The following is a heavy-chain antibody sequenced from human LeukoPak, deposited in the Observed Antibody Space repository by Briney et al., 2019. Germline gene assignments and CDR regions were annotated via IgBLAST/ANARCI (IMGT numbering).Heavy chain of an antibody. CDR3: ARETVTTGRWFDP. CDR2: INHSGST. J-gene: IGHJ5*02. CDR1: GGSFSGYY. D-gene: IGHD4-17*01. V-gene: IGHV4-34*01. Sequence: SETPSLTCAVYGGSFSGYYWSWIRQPPGKGLEWIGEINHSGSTNYNPSLKSRVTISVDTSKNQFSLKLSSVTAADTAVYYCARETVTTGRWFDPWGQGTLVTVSS.